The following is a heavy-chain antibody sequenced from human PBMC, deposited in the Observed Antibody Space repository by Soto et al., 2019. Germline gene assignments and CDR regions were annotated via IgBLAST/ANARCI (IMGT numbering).Heavy chain of an antibody. Sequence: QVQLQESGPGLVKPSETLSLTCTVSGGSISSYYWSWIRQPPGKGLEWIGYIYYSGSTNYNPSPKRRVTISVDTSKNQFSLKLSSVTAADTAVYYCARRGFGELLEAFDIWGQGTMVIVSS. D-gene: IGHD3-10*01. J-gene: IGHJ3*02. CDR1: GGSISSYY. CDR3: ARRGFGELLEAFDI. V-gene: IGHV4-59*08. CDR2: IYYSGST.